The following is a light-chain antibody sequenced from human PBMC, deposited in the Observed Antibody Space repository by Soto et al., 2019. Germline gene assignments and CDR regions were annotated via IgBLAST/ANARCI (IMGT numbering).Light chain of an antibody. J-gene: IGKJ1*01. CDR3: MQALQTPWT. CDR1: QSLLHSNGYNY. V-gene: IGKV2-28*01. Sequence: DIVMTQSPLSVPVTPGEPASISCRSSQSLLHSNGYNYLDWYLQKPGQSPQLLIYLGSNRASGVPDRFSGSVSGTDFTLKISRVEAEDVGVYYCMQALQTPWTFGQGTKVEIK. CDR2: LGS.